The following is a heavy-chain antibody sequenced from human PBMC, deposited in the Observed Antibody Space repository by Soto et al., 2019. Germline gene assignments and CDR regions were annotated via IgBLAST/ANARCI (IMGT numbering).Heavy chain of an antibody. CDR2: ISWDGGST. D-gene: IGHD3-9*01. V-gene: IGHV3-43*01. J-gene: IGHJ4*02. Sequence: EVQLVESGGVVVQPGGSLRLSCAASGFTFDDYTMHWVRQAPGKGLEWVSLISWDGGSTYYADSVKGRFTISRDNRKNSLYLQMNSLRTEDTALYYCAKDGILTGYITYYFDYWGQGTLVTVSS. CDR3: AKDGILTGYITYYFDY. CDR1: GFTFDDYT.